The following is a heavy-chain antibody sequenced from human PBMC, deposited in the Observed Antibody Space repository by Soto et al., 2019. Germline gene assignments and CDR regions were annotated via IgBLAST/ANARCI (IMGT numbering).Heavy chain of an antibody. D-gene: IGHD3-10*02. CDR2: ISESGDSA. V-gene: IGHV3-23*01. CDR1: GFTFSSFG. Sequence: EVQLLDSGGDLAQPGGSLRLSCTASGFTFSSFGMAWVRQAPGKGLEWVSAISESGDSAYYADSVKGRFTIARDNPTNTVYLQMNSLSVYDSAVYYCAKLGIGMFSHKRHFEHWGQGTQVAVSS. CDR3: AKLGIGMFSHKRHFEH. J-gene: IGHJ4*02.